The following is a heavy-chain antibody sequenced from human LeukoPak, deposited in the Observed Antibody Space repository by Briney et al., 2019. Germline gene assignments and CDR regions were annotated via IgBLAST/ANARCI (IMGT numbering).Heavy chain of an antibody. CDR2: IYTSGST. V-gene: IGHV4-4*09. CDR3: ARLGYCSSTSCNGVWFDP. J-gene: IGHJ5*02. D-gene: IGHD2-2*01. Sequence: PSETLSLTCTVSGGSISSYYWSWIRQPPGKALEWIGYIYTSGSTNYNPSLKSRVTISVDTSKNQFSLKLSSVTAADTAVYYCARLGYCSSTSCNGVWFDPWGQGTLVTVSS. CDR1: GGSISSYY.